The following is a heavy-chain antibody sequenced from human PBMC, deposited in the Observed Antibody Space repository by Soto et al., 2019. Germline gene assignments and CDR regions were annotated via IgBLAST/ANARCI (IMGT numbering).Heavy chain of an antibody. CDR3: ARGHSSGWYPPYYYYYYYMDV. J-gene: IGHJ6*03. CDR2: MNPNSGNT. CDR1: GYTFTSYD. V-gene: IGHV1-8*01. D-gene: IGHD6-19*01. Sequence: ASVKVSCKASGYTFTSYDINWVRQATGQGLEWMGWMNPNSGNTGYAQKFQGRVTMTRNTSISTAYMELSSLRSEDTAVYYCARGHSSGWYPPYYYYYYYMDVWGKGTTVTAP.